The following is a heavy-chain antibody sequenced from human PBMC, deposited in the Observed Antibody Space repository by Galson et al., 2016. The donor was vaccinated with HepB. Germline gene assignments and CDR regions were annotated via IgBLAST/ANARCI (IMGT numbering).Heavy chain of an antibody. CDR2: ISSSSSYT. J-gene: IGHJ4*02. CDR3: AKGRWDFDS. CDR1: GFTFSDYH. D-gene: IGHD5-24*01. V-gene: IGHV3-11*06. Sequence: SLRLSCAASGFTFSDYHMSWIRQAPGKGLEWVSHISSSSSYTNYADSVEGRFTISRDNAKNSLYLQMHSLRGEDTAVYYCAKGRWDFDSWGQGTLVTVSS.